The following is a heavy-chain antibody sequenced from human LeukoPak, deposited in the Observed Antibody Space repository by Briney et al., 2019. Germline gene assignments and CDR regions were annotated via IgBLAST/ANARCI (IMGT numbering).Heavy chain of an antibody. J-gene: IGHJ3*02. CDR3: AKSRGYCSSTSCSLHDAFDI. CDR2: ISWNSGSI. D-gene: IGHD2-2*03. V-gene: IGHV3-9*03. CDR1: GFTFDDYA. Sequence: SLRLSCAASGFTFDDYAMHWVRQAPGKGLEWVSGISWNSGSIGYADSVKGRFTISRDNAKNSLYLQMNSLRAEDMALYYCAKSRGYCSSTSCSLHDAFDIWGQGTMVTVSS.